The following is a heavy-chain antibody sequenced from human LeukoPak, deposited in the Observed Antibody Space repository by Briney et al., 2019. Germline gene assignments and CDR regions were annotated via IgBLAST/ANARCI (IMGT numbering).Heavy chain of an antibody. CDR2: IYTSGST. J-gene: IGHJ5*02. Sequence: PSQTLSLTCTVSGGSISSGSYYWSWIRQPAGKGLEWIGRIYTSGSTNYNPSLKSRVTISVDTSKNQFSLKLSSVTAADTAVYYCARVGYSSSWYWFDPWGQGTLVTVSS. D-gene: IGHD6-13*01. CDR1: GGSISSGSYY. CDR3: ARVGYSSSWYWFDP. V-gene: IGHV4-61*02.